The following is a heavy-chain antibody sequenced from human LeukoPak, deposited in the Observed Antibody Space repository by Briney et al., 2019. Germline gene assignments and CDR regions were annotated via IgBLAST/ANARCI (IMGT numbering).Heavy chain of an antibody. V-gene: IGHV4-39*07. D-gene: IGHD3-16*02. CDR3: ARDQGYVWGSYRPH. J-gene: IGHJ4*02. Sequence: SETLSLTCTASGGSISSSSYYWGWIRQPPGKGLEWIGSIYYSGSTYYNPSLKSRVAISVDTSKNQFSLKLSSVTAADTAVYYCARDQGYVWGSYRPHWGQGTLVTVSS. CDR1: GGSISSSSYY. CDR2: IYYSGST.